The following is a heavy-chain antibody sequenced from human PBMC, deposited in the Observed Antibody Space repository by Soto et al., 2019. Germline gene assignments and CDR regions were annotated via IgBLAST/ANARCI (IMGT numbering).Heavy chain of an antibody. D-gene: IGHD5-12*01. Sequence: QITLKESGPTLVKPTQTLTLTCTFSGFSLSTSGVGVGWIRQPPGKALEWLALIYWNDDKRYSPSLKSRLTITKDTSKHQVVLTMTNMDPVDTATYYCAHGSGGDGYNLGFDYWGQGTLVTVSS. CDR3: AHGSGGDGYNLGFDY. CDR1: GFSLSTSGVG. CDR2: IYWNDDK. V-gene: IGHV2-5*01. J-gene: IGHJ4*02.